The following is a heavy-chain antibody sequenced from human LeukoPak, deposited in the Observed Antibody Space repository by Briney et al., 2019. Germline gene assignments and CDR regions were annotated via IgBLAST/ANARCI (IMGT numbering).Heavy chain of an antibody. CDR2: IRSKANNYAT. D-gene: IGHD3-22*01. Sequence: GGSLKLSCVVSGFTFSGSAVHWVRQASGKGLEWVGRIRSKANNYATAYAASVKGRFTISRDDSKNTAYLQMNSLKTEDTAVYYCTGDNFDSSVKFDYWGQGTLVTVSS. J-gene: IGHJ4*02. V-gene: IGHV3-73*01. CDR3: TGDNFDSSVKFDY. CDR1: GFTFSGSA.